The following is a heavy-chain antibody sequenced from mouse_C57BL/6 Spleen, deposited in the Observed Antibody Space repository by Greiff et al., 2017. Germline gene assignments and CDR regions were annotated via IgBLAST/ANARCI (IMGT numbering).Heavy chain of an antibody. CDR2: INYVGSSI. CDR3: AGGEKGSSYYFDY. CDR1: GFTFSDYY. J-gene: IGHJ2*01. Sequence: EVKLVESEGGLVQPGSSMKLSCTASGFTFSDYYMAWVRQVPDKGLEWVANINYVGSSIYYLDSLMSRFIISRDNAKTILYQQMSSLKSEDTATYCCAGGEKGSSYYFDYWGQGTTLTVSS. V-gene: IGHV5-16*01. D-gene: IGHD1-1*01.